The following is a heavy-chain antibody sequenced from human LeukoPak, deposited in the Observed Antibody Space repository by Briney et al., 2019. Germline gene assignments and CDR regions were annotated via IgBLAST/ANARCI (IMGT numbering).Heavy chain of an antibody. D-gene: IGHD3-22*01. CDR2: IYTSGST. Sequence: PSETLSLTCTVSGGSISSYYWSWIRQPAGKGLEWIGRIYTSGSTNYNPSLKSRVTMSVDTSKNQFSLKLSSVTAADTAVYYCARHQRPTLYYYDSSGYYGWGQGTLVTVSS. V-gene: IGHV4-4*07. J-gene: IGHJ4*02. CDR3: ARHQRPTLYYYDSSGYYG. CDR1: GGSISSYY.